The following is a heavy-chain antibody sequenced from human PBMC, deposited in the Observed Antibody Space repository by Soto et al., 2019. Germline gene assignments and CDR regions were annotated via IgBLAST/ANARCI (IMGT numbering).Heavy chain of an antibody. J-gene: IGHJ5*02. V-gene: IGHV4-61*08. CDR2: IYYSGSM. Sequence: QVQLQESGPGLVKPSETLSLTCTVSGDSVNSGEYYWSWIRQLPGKALEYLGYIYYSGSMKYNPSLQSRLTMRIDTSKNQFSLSLTSVTPADTALYYCARSHITITPGYSESWGRGTLVTVSS. CDR1: GDSVNSGEYY. CDR3: ARSHITITPGYSES. D-gene: IGHD2-21*01.